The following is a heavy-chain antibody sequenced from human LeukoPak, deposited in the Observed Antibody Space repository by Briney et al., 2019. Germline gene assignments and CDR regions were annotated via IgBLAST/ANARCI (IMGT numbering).Heavy chain of an antibody. CDR3: ARDSSNLSIREQWLERGYGMDV. CDR1: GGSISSGGYY. J-gene: IGHJ6*02. Sequence: PSQTLSLTCTVSGGSISSGGYYWSWIRQHPGKGLEWIVYIYYSGSTYYNPSLKSRVTMSVDTSKNQFSLKLSSVTAADTAVYYCARDSSNLSIREQWLERGYGMDVWGQGTTVTVSS. V-gene: IGHV4-31*03. D-gene: IGHD6-19*01. CDR2: IYYSGST.